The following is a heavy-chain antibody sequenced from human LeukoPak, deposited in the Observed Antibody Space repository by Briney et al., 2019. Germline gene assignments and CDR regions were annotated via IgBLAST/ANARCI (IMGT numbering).Heavy chain of an antibody. CDR2: IYYSGST. CDR3: AREGGRNGAFDI. V-gene: IGHV4-39*07. D-gene: IGHD2-8*01. Sequence: PSETLSLTCTVSGGSISSSSYYWGWIRQPPGKGLEWIGSIYYSGSTYNNPSLKSRVTISVDTSKNQFSLELSSVTAADTAVYYGAREGGRNGAFDIWGEGTMVTVSS. J-gene: IGHJ3*02. CDR1: GGSISSSSYY.